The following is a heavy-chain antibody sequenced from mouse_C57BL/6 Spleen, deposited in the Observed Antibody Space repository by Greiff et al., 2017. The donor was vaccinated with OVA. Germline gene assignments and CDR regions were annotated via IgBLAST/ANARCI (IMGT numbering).Heavy chain of an antibody. J-gene: IGHJ1*03. Sequence: VMLVESEGGLVQPGSSMKLSCTASGFTFSDYYMAWVRQVPEKGLEWVANINYDGSSTYYMDSLKSRFIISRDNAKNILYLQMSSLKSEDTATYYCARDDSDGYYPWYFDVWGTGTTVTVSS. V-gene: IGHV5-16*01. D-gene: IGHD2-3*01. CDR3: ARDDSDGYYPWYFDV. CDR1: GFTFSDYY. CDR2: INYDGSST.